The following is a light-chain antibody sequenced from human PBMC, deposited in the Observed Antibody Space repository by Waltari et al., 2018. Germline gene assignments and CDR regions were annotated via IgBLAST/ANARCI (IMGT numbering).Light chain of an antibody. CDR3: QQYLLFWT. CDR2: DAS. Sequence: DIQMTQSPSTLSASVGDIVTITCRASQTINGWLAWYQQNPGKAPELLIHDASTLESGVPPRFSGSGSGTEFTLTISSVQPEDVATYYCQQYLLFWTFGQGTRVEIK. J-gene: IGKJ1*01. CDR1: QTINGW. V-gene: IGKV1-5*01.